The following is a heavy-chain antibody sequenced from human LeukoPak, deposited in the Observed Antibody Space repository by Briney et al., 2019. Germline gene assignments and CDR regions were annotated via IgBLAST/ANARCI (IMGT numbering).Heavy chain of an antibody. Sequence: GESLKISCKGSGYSITSYWIGWVRQMPGKGLEWMGINYHGDSDTRYSPSLQGHVTISADKSISTAYLQWSSLMASDTAMYYCARRGEDGSCGYWGQGTLVTVSS. D-gene: IGHD5-24*01. CDR2: NYHGDSDT. V-gene: IGHV5-51*01. CDR3: ARRGEDGSCGY. CDR1: GYSITSYW. J-gene: IGHJ4*02.